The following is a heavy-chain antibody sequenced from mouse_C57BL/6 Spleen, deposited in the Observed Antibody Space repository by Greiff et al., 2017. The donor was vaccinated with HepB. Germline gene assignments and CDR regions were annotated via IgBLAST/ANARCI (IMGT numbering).Heavy chain of an antibody. V-gene: IGHV1-61*01. Sequence: QVQLQQPGAELVRPGSSVKLSCKASGYTFTSYWMDWVKQRPGQGLEWIGNIYPSDSETHYNQKFKDKATLTVDKSSSTAYMQLSSLTSEDSAVYYCAREGPGGAMDYWGQGTSVTVSS. CDR2: IYPSDSET. CDR1: GYTFTSYW. D-gene: IGHD3-3*01. J-gene: IGHJ4*01. CDR3: AREGPGGAMDY.